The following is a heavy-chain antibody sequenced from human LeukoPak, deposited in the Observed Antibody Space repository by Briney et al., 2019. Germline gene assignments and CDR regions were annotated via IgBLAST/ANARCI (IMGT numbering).Heavy chain of an antibody. CDR1: GFTFSSYS. V-gene: IGHV3-21*01. CDR3: ARSLSGSYYYNDAFDI. J-gene: IGHJ3*02. Sequence: GGSLRLSCAASGFTFSSYSMNWVRQAPGKGLEWVSSISSSSSYIYYADSVKGRFTISRDNAKNSLYLQMNSLRAEDTAVYYCARSLSGSYYYNDAFDIWGQGTMVTVSS. D-gene: IGHD1-26*01. CDR2: ISSSSSYI.